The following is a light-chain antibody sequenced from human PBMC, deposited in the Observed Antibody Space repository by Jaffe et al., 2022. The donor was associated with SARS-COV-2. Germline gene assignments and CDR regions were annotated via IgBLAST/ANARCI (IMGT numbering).Light chain of an antibody. J-gene: IGLJ2*01. V-gene: IGLV2-23*02. CDR3: CSYAGSVIHVL. Sequence: QSALTQPASVAGSPGQSITISCSGTSSDVGGYNLVSWYQQYPGKAPKLLIYDVTQRPSGVSDRFSASKSGNTASLRISGLQAEDEADYYCCSYAGSVIHVLFGGGTKVTVL. CDR2: DVT. CDR1: SSDVGGYNL.